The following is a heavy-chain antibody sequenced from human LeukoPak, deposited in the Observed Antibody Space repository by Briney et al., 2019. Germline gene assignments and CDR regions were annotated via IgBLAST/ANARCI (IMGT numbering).Heavy chain of an antibody. Sequence: ASVKVSCKASGYTFTGYYMHWVRQAPGQGLEWMGWINPNSGNTGYAQKFQGRVTMTRNTSISTAYMELSSLRSEDTAVYYCATNYGDYFPRDHWGQGTLVTVSS. J-gene: IGHJ4*02. CDR3: ATNYGDYFPRDH. D-gene: IGHD4-17*01. CDR1: GYTFTGYY. V-gene: IGHV1-8*02. CDR2: INPNSGNT.